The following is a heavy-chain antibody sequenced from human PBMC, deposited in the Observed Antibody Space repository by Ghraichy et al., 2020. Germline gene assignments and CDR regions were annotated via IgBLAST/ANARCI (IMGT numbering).Heavy chain of an antibody. CDR3: AKDPSYYYYDTNFDS. V-gene: IGHV3-23*01. CDR2: IRGNGGDT. D-gene: IGHD3-22*01. CDR1: GFTFSTSA. Sequence: GGSLRLSCAASGFTFSTSAMSWVRQAPGKGLEWVSSIRGNGGDTHYADSVKGRFAISRDNSKNTLYLHMNGLRAEDTAVYFCAKDPSYYYYDTNFDSWGQGTLVTVSS. J-gene: IGHJ4*02.